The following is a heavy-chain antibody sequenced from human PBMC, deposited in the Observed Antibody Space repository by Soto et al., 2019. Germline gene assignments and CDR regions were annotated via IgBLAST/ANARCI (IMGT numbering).Heavy chain of an antibody. V-gene: IGHV4-39*01. CDR2: IFYAGNT. Sequence: QLQLQESGPGLVKPSETLSLTCNVSGGSISSSRSYWAWFRQPPGKELEWIANIFYAGNTYYIPSLKSRGTGSVDTSKNQFSLKRDAVTAADTAVYYCARQAAAPGIDLWFDPWGQGTLVTVSS. CDR1: GGSISSSRSY. CDR3: ARQAAAPGIDLWFDP. D-gene: IGHD6-13*01. J-gene: IGHJ5*02.